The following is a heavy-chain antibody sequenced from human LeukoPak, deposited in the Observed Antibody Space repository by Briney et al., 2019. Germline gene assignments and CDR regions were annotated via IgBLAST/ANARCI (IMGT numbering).Heavy chain of an antibody. CDR3: ASAIAVPGDALFDL. CDR2: IYPGDSDT. Sequence: GESLKISCKGPGYSFTSYWIGWVRPMPGKGLEWMGIIYPGDSDTRYSPSFQGQVTISADKSISTAYLQWSSLKASDTAMYYCASAIAVPGDALFDLWGRGTLVTVSS. CDR1: GYSFTSYW. D-gene: IGHD6-19*01. J-gene: IGHJ2*01. V-gene: IGHV5-51*01.